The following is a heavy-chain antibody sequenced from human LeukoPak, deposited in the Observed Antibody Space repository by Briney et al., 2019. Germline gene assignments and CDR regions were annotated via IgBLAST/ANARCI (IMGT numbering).Heavy chain of an antibody. V-gene: IGHV3-23*01. J-gene: IGHJ4*02. CDR3: ARLKWFGEFFY. CDR1: GFTFSSYG. Sequence: GGSLRLSCAASGFTFSSYGMSWVRQAPGKGLEWVSTISGSGGSTYYADSVKGRFTISRDTSKNTLYLQMNSLRAEDTAVYYCARLKWFGEFFYWGQGTLVTVSS. CDR2: ISGSGGST. D-gene: IGHD3-10*01.